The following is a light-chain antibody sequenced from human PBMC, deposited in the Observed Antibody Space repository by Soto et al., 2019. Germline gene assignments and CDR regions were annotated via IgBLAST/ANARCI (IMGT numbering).Light chain of an antibody. CDR3: QQYNSYSWT. V-gene: IGKV1-5*03. Sequence: DIQMTQSPSTLSASVGDRFTITCMASQSISSWLAWYQQKPGKAPKLLIYTASSLESGVPSRFSGSGSGTEFTLTISSLQPDDCATYYCQQYNSYSWTFGQVTKVEIK. CDR2: TAS. CDR1: QSISSW. J-gene: IGKJ1*01.